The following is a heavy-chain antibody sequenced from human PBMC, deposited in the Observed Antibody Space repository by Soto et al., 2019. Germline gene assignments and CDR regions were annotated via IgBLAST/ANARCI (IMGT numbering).Heavy chain of an antibody. D-gene: IGHD7-27*01. Sequence: QVQVVQSGVEVRSPGSSVKVSCKASGDTFKNCVISWVRQAPGQGLEWMGGIIPLFGTTDFAQRFQGRLTITTDEYTTTAYMELSRLRSEDTATDYCAAELGCGKLSVVWGQGTTVIVSS. CDR2: IIPLFGTT. V-gene: IGHV1-69*01. CDR3: AAELGCGKLSVV. CDR1: GDTFKNCV. J-gene: IGHJ6*02.